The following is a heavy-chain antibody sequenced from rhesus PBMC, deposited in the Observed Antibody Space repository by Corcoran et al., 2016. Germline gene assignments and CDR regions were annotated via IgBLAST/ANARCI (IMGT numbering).Heavy chain of an antibody. V-gene: IGHV3-100*02. CDR1: GFTFSSYE. D-gene: IGHD4-29*01. Sequence: DVQLVESGGGLVKPGGSLRLSCVASGFTFSSYEMHWVRQAPGKGLEWVSVISESGGTIYYADSGKGRFTISRDNSKNTLSLQMNSLRAEDTAVYYCANYDYGSSYDFDYWGQGVLVTVSS. J-gene: IGHJ4*01. CDR2: ISESGGTI. CDR3: ANYDYGSSYDFDY.